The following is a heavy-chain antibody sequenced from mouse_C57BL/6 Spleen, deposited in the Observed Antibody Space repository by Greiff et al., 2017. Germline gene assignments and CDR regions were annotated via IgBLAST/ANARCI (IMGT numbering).Heavy chain of an antibody. CDR1: GFTFSDYG. D-gene: IGHD2-3*01. V-gene: IGHV5-15*01. CDR2: ISNLAYSI. J-gene: IGHJ4*01. Sequence: EVMLVESGGGLVQPGGSLKLSCAASGFTFSDYGMAWVRQAPRKGPEWVAFISNLAYSIYYADTVTGLFTISSENAKNTLYLEMSSLRSEDTAMYYCARHGRLLGYAMDYWGQGTSVTVSS. CDR3: ARHGRLLGYAMDY.